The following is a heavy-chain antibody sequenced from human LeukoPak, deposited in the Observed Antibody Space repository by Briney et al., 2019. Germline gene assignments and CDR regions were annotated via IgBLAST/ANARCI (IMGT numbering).Heavy chain of an antibody. CDR2: IYQSGRT. CDR3: ARGDATGYPDY. CDR1: GGSISSSNW. D-gene: IGHD3-9*01. J-gene: IGHJ4*02. Sequence: SETLSLTCAVSGGSISSSNWWSWVRQSPGKGLEWIGEIYQSGRTNYKPSLKSRVTISVDKSKNQLSLKLISVTAADTAVYYCARGDATGYPDYWGQGTLVTVSS. V-gene: IGHV4-4*02.